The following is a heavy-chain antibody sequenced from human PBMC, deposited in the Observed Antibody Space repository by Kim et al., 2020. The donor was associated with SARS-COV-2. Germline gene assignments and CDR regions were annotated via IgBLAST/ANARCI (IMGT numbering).Heavy chain of an antibody. J-gene: IGHJ6*02. Sequence: GGSLRLSCAASGFTFSSYAMSWVRQAPGKGLEWVSAISGSGGSTYYADSVKGRFTISRDNSKNTLYLQMNSLRAEDTAVYYCAKFSIVVVPAAGSRAYGMDVWGQGTTVTVSS. D-gene: IGHD2-2*01. CDR2: ISGSGGST. V-gene: IGHV3-23*01. CDR1: GFTFSSYA. CDR3: AKFSIVVVPAAGSRAYGMDV.